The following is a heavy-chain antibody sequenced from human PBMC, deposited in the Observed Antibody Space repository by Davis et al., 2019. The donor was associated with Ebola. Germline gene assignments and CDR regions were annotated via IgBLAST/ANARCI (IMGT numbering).Heavy chain of an antibody. V-gene: IGHV3-73*01. CDR3: TRQYYYDSSGYISFDI. CDR2: IRSKANSYAT. J-gene: IGHJ3*02. D-gene: IGHD3-22*01. Sequence: GESLKISCAASGFTFSGSAMHWVRQASGKGLEWVGRIRSKANSYATAYAASVKGRFTISRDDSKNTAYLQMNSLKTEDTAVYYCTRQYYYDSSGYISFDIWGQGTMVTVSS. CDR1: GFTFSGSA.